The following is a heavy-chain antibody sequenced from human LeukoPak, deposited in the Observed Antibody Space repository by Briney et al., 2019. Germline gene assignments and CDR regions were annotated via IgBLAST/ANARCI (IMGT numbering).Heavy chain of an antibody. CDR1: GFTFYNYA. CDR2: TAGSGISK. D-gene: IGHD3-22*01. V-gene: IGHV3-23*01. Sequence: GGSLRLSCVASGFTFYNYAMSWVRQAPGRGLEWASSTAGSGISKDYADSVKGRFTISKDKSKNTLYLQMDNLRAEDTGVYFCARLPTFYYDSSGYHYDYWGQGTLVTVSS. J-gene: IGHJ4*02. CDR3: ARLPTFYYDSSGYHYDY.